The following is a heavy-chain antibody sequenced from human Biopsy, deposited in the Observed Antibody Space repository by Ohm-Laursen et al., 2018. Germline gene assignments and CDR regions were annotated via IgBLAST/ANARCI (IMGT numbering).Heavy chain of an antibody. V-gene: IGHV4-59*11. CDR3: ARGSNDFGGLYFPR. Sequence: PSETLSLTCTVSGGSFTGHYWSWTRQPPGKGLEWIGHISYTGYTSYNASLKSRVTISVDTSRNHFSLRLSSLTAADTAVYYCARGSNDFGGLYFPRWGQGTLLTVSS. CDR1: GGSFTGHY. J-gene: IGHJ4*02. CDR2: ISYTGYT. D-gene: IGHD4-23*01.